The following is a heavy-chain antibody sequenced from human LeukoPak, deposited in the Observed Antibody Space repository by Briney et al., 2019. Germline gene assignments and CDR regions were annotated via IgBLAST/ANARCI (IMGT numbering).Heavy chain of an antibody. V-gene: IGHV1-18*01. CDR2: ISAYNGNT. CDR1: GYTFTSYG. CDR3: ASWGRIVVVPAAILYGMDV. D-gene: IGHD2-2*01. J-gene: IGHJ6*02. Sequence: ASVKVSCKASGYTFTSYGISWVRQAPGQGLEWMGWISAYNGNTNYAQKLQGRVTMTRDTSISTAYMELSRLRSDDTAVYYCASWGRIVVVPAAILYGMDVWGQGTTVTVSS.